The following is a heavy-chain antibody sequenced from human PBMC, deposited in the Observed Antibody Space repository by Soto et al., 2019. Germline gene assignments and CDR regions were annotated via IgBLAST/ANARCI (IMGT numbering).Heavy chain of an antibody. V-gene: IGHV4-59*01. CDR3: ARDTYYYGSGSYLGYYYYGMDV. CDR2: IYYSGST. D-gene: IGHD3-10*01. J-gene: IGHJ6*02. Sequence: TLSLTCTFSGGSISSYYWSWIRQPPGKGLEWIGYIYYSGSTNYNPSLKSRVTISVDTSKNQFSLKLSSVTAADTAVYYCARDTYYYGSGSYLGYYYYGMDVWGQGTTVTVSS. CDR1: GGSISSYY.